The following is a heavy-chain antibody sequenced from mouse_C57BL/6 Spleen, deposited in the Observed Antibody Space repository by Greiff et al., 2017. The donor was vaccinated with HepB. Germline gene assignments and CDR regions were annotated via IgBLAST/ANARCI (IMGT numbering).Heavy chain of an antibody. V-gene: IGHV1-50*01. Sequence: VQLQQSGAELVKPGASVKLSCKASGYTFTSYWMQWVKQRPGQGLEWIGEIDPSDSYTNYNQKFKGKATLTVDTSSSTAYMQLSILTSEDSAVYYCARSTVVAFDYWGQGTTLTVSS. CDR3: ARSTVVAFDY. CDR2: IDPSDSYT. J-gene: IGHJ2*01. D-gene: IGHD1-1*01. CDR1: GYTFTSYW.